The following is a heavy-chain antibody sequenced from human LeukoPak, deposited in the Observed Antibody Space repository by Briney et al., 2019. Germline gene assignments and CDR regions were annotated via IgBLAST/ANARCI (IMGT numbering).Heavy chain of an antibody. Sequence: GGSLRLSCAASGFTFSSYWMSWVRQAPGKGLEWVANIKQDGSEKYYVDSVKGRFTISRDKAKNSLYLQMNSLRAEDTAVYYCARELHSGYDSTDFDYWGQGTLVTVSS. D-gene: IGHD5-12*01. CDR1: GFTFSSYW. CDR3: ARELHSGYDSTDFDY. V-gene: IGHV3-7*01. J-gene: IGHJ4*02. CDR2: IKQDGSEK.